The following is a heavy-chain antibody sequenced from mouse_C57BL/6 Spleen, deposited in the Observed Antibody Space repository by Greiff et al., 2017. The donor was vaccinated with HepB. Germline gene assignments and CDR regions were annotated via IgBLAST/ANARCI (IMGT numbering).Heavy chain of an antibody. Sequence: VQLQQSGPVLVKPGASVKMSCKASGYTFTDYYMNWVKQSHGKSLEWIGVINPYNGGTSYNQKFKGKATLTVDKSSSTAYMELNSLTSEDSAVYYCARFRDGSSYWYFDVWGTGTTVTVSS. CDR3: ARFRDGSSYWYFDV. V-gene: IGHV1-19*01. D-gene: IGHD2-3*01. J-gene: IGHJ1*03. CDR2: INPYNGGT. CDR1: GYTFTDYY.